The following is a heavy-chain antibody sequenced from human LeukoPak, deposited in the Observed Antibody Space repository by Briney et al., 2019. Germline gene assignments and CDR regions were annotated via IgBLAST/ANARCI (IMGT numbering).Heavy chain of an antibody. CDR2: IRYDGGNK. J-gene: IGHJ4*02. D-gene: IGHD3-3*01. CDR1: GFTFSSYG. CDR3: AKTQDFWSGYSNPDC. Sequence: GGSLRLSCAASGFTFSSYGMHWVRQAPGKGLEWVAFIRYDGGNKYYADSVKGRFTISRDNSKNTLYLQMNSLRAEDTAVYYCAKTQDFWSGYSNPDCWGQGTLVTVSS. V-gene: IGHV3-30*02.